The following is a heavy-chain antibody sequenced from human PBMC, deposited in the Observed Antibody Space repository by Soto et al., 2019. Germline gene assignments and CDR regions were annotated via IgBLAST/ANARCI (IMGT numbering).Heavy chain of an antibody. J-gene: IGHJ6*02. CDR2: IKQDGSEK. Sequence: GSLRLSCAASGFTFSSYWMSWVRQAPGKGLEWVANIKQDGSEKYYVDSVKGRFTISRDNAKNSLYLQMNSLRAEDTAVYYCAREILIRYNWNYGYGMDVWGQGTTVTVSS. D-gene: IGHD1-7*01. CDR3: AREILIRYNWNYGYGMDV. V-gene: IGHV3-7*03. CDR1: GFTFSSYW.